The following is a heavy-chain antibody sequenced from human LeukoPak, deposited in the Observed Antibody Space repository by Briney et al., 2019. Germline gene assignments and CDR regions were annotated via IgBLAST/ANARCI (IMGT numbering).Heavy chain of an antibody. Sequence: GESLKISCKGSGYSFTIYGIAWVRQMPGKGLEWMGIIYPGDSDTRYSPSFQGQVTISADKSISTAYLQWSSLKASDTAMYYCARTITMIRGSWYFDLWGRGTLVTVSS. CDR1: GYSFTIYG. V-gene: IGHV5-51*01. J-gene: IGHJ2*01. CDR3: ARTITMIRGSWYFDL. D-gene: IGHD3-10*01. CDR2: IYPGDSDT.